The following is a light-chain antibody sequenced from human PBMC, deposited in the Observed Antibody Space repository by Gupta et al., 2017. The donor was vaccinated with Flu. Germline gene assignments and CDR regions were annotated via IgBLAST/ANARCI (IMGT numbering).Light chain of an antibody. CDR1: QSISTW. CDR3: QQYKSYSSVT. Sequence: STLSASLGDTVTITCRASQSISTWLAWYQQKPGKAPHLLIYKASSLDSGVPSRFSGSGSGTEFTLTISSLQPDDFATYYCQQYKSYSSVTFGQGTKLEIK. V-gene: IGKV1-5*03. CDR2: KAS. J-gene: IGKJ2*01.